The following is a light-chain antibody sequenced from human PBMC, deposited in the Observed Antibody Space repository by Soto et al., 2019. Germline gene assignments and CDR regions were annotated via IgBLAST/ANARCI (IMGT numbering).Light chain of an antibody. V-gene: IGKV4-1*01. CDR2: WAS. CDR1: QRVLHPSNNRHY. J-gene: IGKJ4*01. Sequence: DIVMTQSPDSLAVSLGERATINCKSSQRVLHPSNNRHYLAWYQQKPGQPPKLLIYWASTRESGVPDRFSGSGSGTDFTLTISSLQAEDVAIYYCQQSYNTPTFGGGTRVAI. CDR3: QQSYNTPT.